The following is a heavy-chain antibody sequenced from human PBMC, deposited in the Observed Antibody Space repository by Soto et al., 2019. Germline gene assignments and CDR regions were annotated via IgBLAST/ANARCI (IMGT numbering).Heavy chain of an antibody. CDR3: ASGGPSVAETLDY. CDR1: GGSISSGGYS. J-gene: IGHJ4*02. D-gene: IGHD3-16*01. V-gene: IGHV4-30-2*01. Sequence: QLQLQESGSGLVKPSQTLSLTCAVSGGSISSGGYSWSWIRQPPGKGLEWIGYSYHSGSTAYNPSLKSRVTISVDRSKNQFSLKLSSVTAADTAVYYCASGGPSVAETLDYWGQGTLVTVSS. CDR2: SYHSGST.